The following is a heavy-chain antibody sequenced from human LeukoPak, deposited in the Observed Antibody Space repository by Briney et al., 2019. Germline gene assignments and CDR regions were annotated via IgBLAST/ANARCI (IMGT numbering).Heavy chain of an antibody. Sequence: GASVKVSCKASGYTFTSYAMHWVRQAPGQRLEWMGWINAGNGDTKYSQKFQGRVTISRDTSASTAYMELSSLTSEDTAVYYCARDATYCSGCTCSYYGLDVWGQGTTVTVSS. V-gene: IGHV1-3*01. J-gene: IGHJ6*02. CDR2: INAGNGDT. CDR3: ARDATYCSGCTCSYYGLDV. CDR1: GYTFTSYA. D-gene: IGHD2-15*01.